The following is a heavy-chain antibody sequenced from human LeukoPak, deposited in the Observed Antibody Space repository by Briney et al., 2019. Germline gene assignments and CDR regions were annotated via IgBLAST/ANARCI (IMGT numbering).Heavy chain of an antibody. Sequence: PGRSLRLSCAASGVTFSSYGMHWVRQAPGKGLEWVAVIWYDGSNKYYADPVKGRFTISRDNSKNTLYLQMNSLRAEDTAVYYCARPYDSSGYYYFDYWGQGTLVTVSS. V-gene: IGHV3-33*01. J-gene: IGHJ4*02. CDR3: ARPYDSSGYYYFDY. CDR1: GVTFSSYG. CDR2: IWYDGSNK. D-gene: IGHD3-22*01.